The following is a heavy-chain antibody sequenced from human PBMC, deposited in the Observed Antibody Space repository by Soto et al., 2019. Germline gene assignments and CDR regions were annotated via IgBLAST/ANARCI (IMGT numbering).Heavy chain of an antibody. CDR2: ISAYNGNT. Sequence: GASVKVSCKASGYTFTSYGISWVRQAPGQGLEWMGWISAYNGNTNYAQKLQGRVTVTTDTSTSTAYMELRSLRSDDTAVYYCARDVFIAAAGTSWFDPWGQGTLVNVSS. D-gene: IGHD6-13*01. CDR3: ARDVFIAAAGTSWFDP. J-gene: IGHJ5*02. CDR1: GYTFTSYG. V-gene: IGHV1-18*01.